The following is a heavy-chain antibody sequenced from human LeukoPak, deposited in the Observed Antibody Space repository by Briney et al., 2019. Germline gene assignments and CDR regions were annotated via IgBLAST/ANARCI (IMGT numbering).Heavy chain of an antibody. Sequence: PGGSLRLSCAASGFTFSSYGMHWVRQAPGKGLEWVAFIRYDGSNKYYADSVKGRFTISRDNSKNILYLQMNSLRAEDTAVYYCATEVYSGYSSWYYFYYMDVWGKGTTVTVSS. V-gene: IGHV3-30*02. CDR2: IRYDGSNK. CDR3: ATEVYSGYSSWYYFYYMDV. CDR1: GFTFSSYG. J-gene: IGHJ6*03. D-gene: IGHD5-18*01.